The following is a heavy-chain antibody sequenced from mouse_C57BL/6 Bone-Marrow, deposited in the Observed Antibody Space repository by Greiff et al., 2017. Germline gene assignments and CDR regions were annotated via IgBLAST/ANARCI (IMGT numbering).Heavy chain of an antibody. CDR2: IDPENGDT. CDR1: GFNIKDDY. J-gene: IGHJ1*03. Sequence: VQLQQSGAELVRPGASVKLSCTASGFNIKDDYMHWVKQRPEQGLEWIGWIDPENGDTEYASKFQGKATITADTSSNTAYLQLSSLTSEDTAVYYCTPFYYGSSYWYFDVGGTGTTVTVSS. CDR3: TPFYYGSSYWYFDV. V-gene: IGHV14-4*01. D-gene: IGHD1-1*01.